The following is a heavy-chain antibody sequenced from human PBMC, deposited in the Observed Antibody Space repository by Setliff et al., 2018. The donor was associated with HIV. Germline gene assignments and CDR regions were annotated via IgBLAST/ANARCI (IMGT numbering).Heavy chain of an antibody. CDR2: IKQDGSAK. V-gene: IGHV3-7*01. CDR3: VRGDVAFLGVLSPLAV. CDR1: GFTFSLYW. Sequence: GGSLRLSCAASGFTFSLYWMNWVRQAPGKGLEWVATIKQDGSAKYYLESVKGRFTISRDNAKNSLYLQMNSLRPEDTAVYFCVRGDVAFLGVLSPLAVWGQGTMVTVSS. J-gene: IGHJ3*01. D-gene: IGHD1-26*01.